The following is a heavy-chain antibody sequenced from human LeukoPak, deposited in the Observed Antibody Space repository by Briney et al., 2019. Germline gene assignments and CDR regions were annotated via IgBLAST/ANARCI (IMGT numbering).Heavy chain of an antibody. J-gene: IGHJ4*02. CDR2: IYYSGST. CDR3: AREGHSYGQGPFDY. Sequence: HSETLSLSCTASEISRSSYYWSWIRRPPGQEIEKIGYIYYSGSTNYNPSLKSRVTISVDTSKNQFSLKLSSVTAADTAVYYCAREGHSYGQGPFDYWGQGTLVTVSS. D-gene: IGHD5-18*01. CDR1: EISRSSYY. V-gene: IGHV4-59*13.